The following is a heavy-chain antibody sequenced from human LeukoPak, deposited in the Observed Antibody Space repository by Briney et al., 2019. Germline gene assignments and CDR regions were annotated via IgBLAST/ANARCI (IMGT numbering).Heavy chain of an antibody. CDR1: GYTFTGYY. J-gene: IGHJ4*02. CDR2: INPNSGGT. Sequence: ASVKVSCKASGYTFTGYYMHWVRQALGQGLEWMGWINPNSGGTNYAQKFQGRVTMTRDTSISTAYMELSRLRSDDTAVYYCARGAPGLAAAGGFDYWGQGTLVTVSS. V-gene: IGHV1-2*02. CDR3: ARGAPGLAAAGGFDY. D-gene: IGHD6-13*01.